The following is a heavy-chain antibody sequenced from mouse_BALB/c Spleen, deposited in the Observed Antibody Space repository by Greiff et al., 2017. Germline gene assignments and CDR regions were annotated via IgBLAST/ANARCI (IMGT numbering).Heavy chain of an antibody. V-gene: IGHV14-3*02. CDR2: IDPANGNT. J-gene: IGHJ1*01. CDR3: ARLYDYDWYFDV. D-gene: IGHD2-4*01. CDR1: GFTIKDTY. Sequence: EVQLQQSGAELVKPGASVKLSCTASGFTIKDTYMHWVKQRPEQGLEWIGRIDPANGNTKYDPKFQGKATITADTSSNTAYLQLSSLTSEDTAVYYCARLYDYDWYFDVWGAGTTVTVSS.